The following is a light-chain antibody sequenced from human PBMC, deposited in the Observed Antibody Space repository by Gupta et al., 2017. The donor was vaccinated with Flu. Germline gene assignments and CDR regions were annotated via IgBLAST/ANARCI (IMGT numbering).Light chain of an antibody. V-gene: IGLV2-8*01. CDR1: SSDVGGLNY. CDR3: SSYAVGKNVV. Sequence: SVTISCTGPSSDVGGLNYVSCYQQPPGTPPKVINADINRRPSGVPDRFAASNSGTTAFPTVSGLQAEDEAYYYCSSYAVGKNVVFGGGTKLTVL. J-gene: IGLJ2*01. CDR2: DIN.